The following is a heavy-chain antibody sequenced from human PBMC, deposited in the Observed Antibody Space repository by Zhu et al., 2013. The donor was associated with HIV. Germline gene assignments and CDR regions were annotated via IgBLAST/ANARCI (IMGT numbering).Heavy chain of an antibody. CDR3: VRGAGRGDFGELLRGYFSFGMDV. CDR2: MNPHSAKT. D-gene: IGHD3-10*01. V-gene: IGHV1-8*01. CDR1: GYTFTSYD. Sequence: QVQLVQSGAEVKKPGASVKVSCKASGYTFTSYDLNWVRQATGQGLEWMGWMNPHSAKTGYAQKFQGRVTMTRNTSMSTAYMELSSLRSEDTAVYFCVRGAGRGDFGELLRGYFSFGMDVWGQGTTVTVSS. J-gene: IGHJ6*02.